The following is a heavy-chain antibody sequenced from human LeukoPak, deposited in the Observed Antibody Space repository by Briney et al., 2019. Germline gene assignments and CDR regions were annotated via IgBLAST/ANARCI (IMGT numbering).Heavy chain of an antibody. J-gene: IGHJ4*02. V-gene: IGHV3-74*01. CDR3: ARDPYYYDSSGYYGVFDY. CDR2: VSPDGNLA. CDR1: GFTLSSSW. D-gene: IGHD3-22*01. Sequence: GGSLRLSCAGSGFTLSSSWMHWVRQAPGKGPVWVAHVSPDGNLANYADSVKGRFIISRDNAKNTLFLQMNSLRAEDTAVYYCARDPYYYDSSGYYGVFDYWGQGTLVTVSS.